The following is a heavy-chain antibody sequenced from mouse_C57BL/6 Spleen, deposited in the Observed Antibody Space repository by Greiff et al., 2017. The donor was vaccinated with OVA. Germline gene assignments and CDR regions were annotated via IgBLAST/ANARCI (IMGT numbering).Heavy chain of an antibody. CDR2: IYPGSGCT. CDR3: ARGDLYAMDY. D-gene: IGHD3-3*01. J-gene: IGHJ4*01. V-gene: IGHV1-55*01. CDR1: GYTFTSYW. Sequence: QVQLQQPGAELVKPGASVKLSCTASGYTFTSYWITWVKQRPGQGLEWIGDIYPGSGCTNYNEKFKSKATLTVDTSSSTDYMQRSSLTAEDSAVYYSARGDLYAMDYWGKGTSVTVAS.